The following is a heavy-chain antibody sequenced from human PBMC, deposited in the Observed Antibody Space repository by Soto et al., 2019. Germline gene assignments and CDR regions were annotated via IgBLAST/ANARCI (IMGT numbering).Heavy chain of an antibody. D-gene: IGHD2-2*01. J-gene: IGHJ3*02. Sequence: ASVKVSCKASGGTFSSYAISWVRQAPGQGLEWMGGIIPIFGTANYAQKFQGRVTITADESTSTAYMELSSLRSEDTAVYYCARGGSYCSSTSCYVRGFAFDIWGQGTMVTVSS. CDR2: IIPIFGTA. V-gene: IGHV1-69*13. CDR1: GGTFSSYA. CDR3: ARGGSYCSSTSCYVRGFAFDI.